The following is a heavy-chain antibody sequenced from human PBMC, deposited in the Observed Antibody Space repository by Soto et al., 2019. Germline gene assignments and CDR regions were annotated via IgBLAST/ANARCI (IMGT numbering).Heavy chain of an antibody. CDR2: IGGSGGNT. J-gene: IGHJ6*02. V-gene: IGHV3-23*01. CDR1: GFTFNKYA. D-gene: IGHD1-26*01. CDR3: ATETSLSGRYYGMDV. Sequence: EVQLLESGGGLVQPGGSLRLSCAASGFTFNKYAMSWVRQAPGKGLEWVSAIGGSGGNTYYADSVKGRFTISRDNSKNTLYLQMNRLRAEDTAVYYCATETSLSGRYYGMDVWGQGTTVTVSS.